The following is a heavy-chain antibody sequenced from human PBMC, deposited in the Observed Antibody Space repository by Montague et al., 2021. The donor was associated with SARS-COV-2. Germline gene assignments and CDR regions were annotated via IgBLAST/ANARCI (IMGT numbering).Heavy chain of an antibody. J-gene: IGHJ6*02. Sequence: SLRLSCAASGFTFSSYGMHWVRQAPGKELEWVAVIWYDGSNKYYADSVKGRFTISRDNSKNTLYLQMNSLRAEDTAVYYCARSARFGESPEMDVWGQGTTVTVSS. CDR2: IWYDGSNK. CDR1: GFTFSSYG. V-gene: IGHV3-33*01. D-gene: IGHD3-10*01. CDR3: ARSARFGESPEMDV.